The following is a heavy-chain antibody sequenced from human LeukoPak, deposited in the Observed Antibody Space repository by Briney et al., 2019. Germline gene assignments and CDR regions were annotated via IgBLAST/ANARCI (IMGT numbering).Heavy chain of an antibody. CDR3: ARIIVEASFDY. CDR2: ISYTWGT. D-gene: IGHD1-26*01. V-gene: IGHV4-31*03. CDR1: GGSVNNGPYY. Sequence: SETLSLTCTVSGGSVNNGPYYWSWIRQHPGKGLEWIGYISYTWGTYYNPSLESRVSMSVDTSKNQFSLKLSSVTAADTAMYYCARIIVEASFDYWGQGTLVTVSS. J-gene: IGHJ4*02.